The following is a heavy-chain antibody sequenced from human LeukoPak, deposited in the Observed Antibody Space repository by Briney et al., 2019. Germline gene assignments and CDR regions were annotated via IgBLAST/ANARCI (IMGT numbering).Heavy chain of an antibody. Sequence: SETLSLTCTVSGGSISSYYWSWIRQPPGKGLEWIGYIYCSGSTNYNPSLKSRVTISVDTSKNQFSLKLSSVTAADTAVYYCARQDCSGGSCYSFDYWGQGTLVTVSS. CDR1: GGSISSYY. CDR2: IYCSGST. D-gene: IGHD2-15*01. CDR3: ARQDCSGGSCYSFDY. J-gene: IGHJ4*02. V-gene: IGHV4-59*08.